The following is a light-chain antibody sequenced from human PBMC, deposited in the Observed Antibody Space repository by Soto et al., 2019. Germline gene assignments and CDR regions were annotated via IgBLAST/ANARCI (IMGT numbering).Light chain of an antibody. J-gene: IGLJ1*01. CDR3: SSYAGSTNFV. CDR2: DVI. Sequence: QSVLTQLPPPSGAPWQSVTLSCPGTNSEVGGYNYVSWYQQHPGKAPRLMIYDVIKRPSGVPDRLSGSKSGNTASLTVSGLQAEDEADYYCSSYAGSTNFVFGPGTKVTVL. V-gene: IGLV2-8*01. CDR1: NSEVGGYNY.